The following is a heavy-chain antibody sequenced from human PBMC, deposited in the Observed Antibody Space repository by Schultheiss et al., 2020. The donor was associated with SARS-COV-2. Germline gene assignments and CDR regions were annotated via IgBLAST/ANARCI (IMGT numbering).Heavy chain of an antibody. CDR1: GFTFANYE. V-gene: IGHV3-15*07. D-gene: IGHD3-22*01. J-gene: IGHJ4*02. Sequence: GGSLRLSCAASGFTFANYEMNWVRQAPGKGLEWVGRIKSKTDGGTTDYAAPVKGRFTISRDDSKNTLYLQMNSLKTEDTAVYYCTTLYYYDSSGYPIDYWGQGTLVTVSS. CDR2: IKSKTDGGTT. CDR3: TTLYYYDSSGYPIDY.